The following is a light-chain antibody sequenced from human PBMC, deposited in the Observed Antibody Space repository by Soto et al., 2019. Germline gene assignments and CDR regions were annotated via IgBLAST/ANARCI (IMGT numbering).Light chain of an antibody. CDR1: SSDVGAYNY. J-gene: IGLJ1*01. V-gene: IGLV2-14*01. Sequence: QSALTQPASVSGSPGQSITISCTGTSSDVGAYNYDSWYQQYPGEAPKVIIYDVSHRPAGVSNRFSGSKSGNTASLTISGLQTQDEADYYCSSHTSATTYVFGTGTKVTVL. CDR3: SSHTSATTYV. CDR2: DVS.